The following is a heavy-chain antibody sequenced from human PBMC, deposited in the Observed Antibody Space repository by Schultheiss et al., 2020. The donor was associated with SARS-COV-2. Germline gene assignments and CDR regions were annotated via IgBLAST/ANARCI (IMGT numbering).Heavy chain of an antibody. Sequence: SETLSLTCAVYGGSFSGYYWSWIRQPPGKGLEWIGEINHSGSTNYNPSLKSRVTISVDTSKNQFSLKLSSVTAADTAVYYCARALAAGTNYYYYYGMDVWGQGTTVTVSS. CDR3: ARALAAGTNYYYYYGMDV. D-gene: IGHD6-13*01. CDR1: GGSFSGYY. J-gene: IGHJ6*02. CDR2: INHSGST. V-gene: IGHV4-34*01.